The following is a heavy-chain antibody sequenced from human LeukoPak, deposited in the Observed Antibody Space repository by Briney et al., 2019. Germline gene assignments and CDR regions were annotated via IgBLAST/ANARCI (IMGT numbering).Heavy chain of an antibody. CDR2: ISGSGGST. J-gene: IGHJ6*02. CDR1: GFTFSSYA. V-gene: IGHV3-23*01. D-gene: IGHD1-1*01. CDR3: AKVGWKPYYYYYGMDV. Sequence: GASLRLSCAASGFTFSSYAMSWVRQAPGKGLEWASAISGSGGSTYYADSVKGRFTISRDNSKNTLYLQMNSLRAEDTAVYYCAKVGWKPYYYYYGMDVWGQGTTVTVSS.